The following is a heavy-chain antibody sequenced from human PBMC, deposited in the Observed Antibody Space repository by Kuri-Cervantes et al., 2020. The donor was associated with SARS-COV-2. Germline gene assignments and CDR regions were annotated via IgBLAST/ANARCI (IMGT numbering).Heavy chain of an antibody. CDR2: INPNSGGT. J-gene: IGHJ6*02. D-gene: IGHD3-10*01. CDR3: ATGVVRGLIQSYYYGMDV. Sequence: SVNVSCKASGYTFTVYDMYWVRQAPGEEHEWMGWINPNSGGTNYAQKFQGWVTMTRDTSISTAYMELSRLRSDDTAVYYCATGVVRGLIQSYYYGMDVWGQGTTVTVSS. V-gene: IGHV1-2*04. CDR1: GYTFTVYD.